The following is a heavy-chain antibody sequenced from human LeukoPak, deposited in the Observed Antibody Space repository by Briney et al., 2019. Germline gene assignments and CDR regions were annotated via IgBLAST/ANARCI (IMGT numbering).Heavy chain of an antibody. CDR1: GDSISYFY. Sequence: SETLSLTCSVSGDSISYFYWSWIRQAAGKGLEWIGRISGSGSTDYNASLKSRVTMSVDTSKSQLSLKVISVTAADTAVYYCARERSYYGGNSNAFDIWGQGTMVTVSS. CDR2: ISGSGST. J-gene: IGHJ3*02. D-gene: IGHD4-23*01. V-gene: IGHV4-4*07. CDR3: ARERSYYGGNSNAFDI.